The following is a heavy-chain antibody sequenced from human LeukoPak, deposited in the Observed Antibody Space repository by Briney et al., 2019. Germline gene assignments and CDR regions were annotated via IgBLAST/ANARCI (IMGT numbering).Heavy chain of an antibody. V-gene: IGHV1-18*01. J-gene: IGHJ4*02. D-gene: IGHD3-22*01. CDR1: GYTFTSYS. CDR2: ISPYNGNT. Sequence: GASVTVSCKASGYTFTSYSISWVRQAPGQGLEWMGWISPYNGNTDHAQKFQGRVTMTTDTFTSTAYMDLRSLRSDDTAVYYCARKLYDSSRYGQTYYFDNWGQGTLVTVSS. CDR3: ARKLYDSSRYGQTYYFDN.